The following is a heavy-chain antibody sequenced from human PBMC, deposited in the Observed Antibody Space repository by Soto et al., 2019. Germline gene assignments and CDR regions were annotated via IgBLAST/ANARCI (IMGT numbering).Heavy chain of an antibody. CDR2: IYYSGST. J-gene: IGHJ4*02. CDR3: ARDNRIAAAGIVY. CDR1: GGSISSGDYY. D-gene: IGHD6-13*01. Sequence: NPSETLSLTCTVSGGSISSGDYYWSWIRQPPGKGLEWIGYIYYSGSTYYNPSLKSRVTISVDTSKNQFSLKLSSVTAADTAVYYCARDNRIAAAGIVYWGQGTLVTVSS. V-gene: IGHV4-30-4*01.